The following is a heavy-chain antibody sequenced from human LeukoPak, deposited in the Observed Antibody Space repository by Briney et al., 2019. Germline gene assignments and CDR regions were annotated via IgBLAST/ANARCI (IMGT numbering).Heavy chain of an antibody. CDR1: GFTFSSYS. CDR2: ISSSSSTI. V-gene: IGHV3-48*04. CDR3: ARVDLLGSGYFQH. Sequence: GGSLRLSCAASGFTFSSYSMNWVRQAPGKGLEWVSYISSSSSTIYYADSVKGRFTISRDNAKNSLYLQMNSLRAEDTAVYYCARVDLLGSGYFQHWGQGTLVTVSS. J-gene: IGHJ1*01. D-gene: IGHD2-15*01.